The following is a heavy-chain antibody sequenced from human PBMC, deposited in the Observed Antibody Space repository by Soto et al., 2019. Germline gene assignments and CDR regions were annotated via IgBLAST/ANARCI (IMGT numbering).Heavy chain of an antibody. CDR2: ISGSGGST. J-gene: IGHJ6*02. D-gene: IGHD3-16*01. V-gene: IGHV3-23*01. CDR3: EGGVCYYGMDV. Sequence: LRLSCAASGFTFSSYAMSWVRQAPGKGLEWVSAISGSGGSTYYADSVKGRFTIPRDNSKNTLYLQMNSLRAEDTAVYYCEGGVCYYGMDVWCQGTTVTVSS. CDR1: GFTFSSYA.